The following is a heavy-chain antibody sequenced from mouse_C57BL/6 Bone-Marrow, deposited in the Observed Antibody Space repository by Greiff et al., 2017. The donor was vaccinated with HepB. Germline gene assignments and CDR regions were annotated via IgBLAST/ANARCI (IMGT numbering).Heavy chain of an antibody. J-gene: IGHJ4*01. V-gene: IGHV2-6*03. CDR2: IWSDGST. Sequence: QVQLQESGPGLVAPSQSLSITCTVSGFSLTSYGVHWVRQPPGKGLEWLVVIWSDGSTTYNSALKSRLSISKDNSKSQVFLKMNSLQTDDTAMYYCARDSNYLYYYAMDYWGQGTSVTVSS. CDR1: GFSLTSYG. D-gene: IGHD2-5*01. CDR3: ARDSNYLYYYAMDY.